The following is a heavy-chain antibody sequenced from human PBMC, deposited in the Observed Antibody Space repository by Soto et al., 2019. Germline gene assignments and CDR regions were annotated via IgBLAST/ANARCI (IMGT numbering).Heavy chain of an antibody. J-gene: IGHJ3*02. CDR1: GLTFIDSD. CDR2: IVVGTGST. Sequence: ASVKVSCKASGLTFIDSDVQWVRQTRGHRLEWIGCIVVGTGSTNYAQEFQGRVTITRDMSTNTVYMELSSLRSDDSSVFYCAADVLTYSSDSSGYYFDGFDTWGQGTMVTVSS. V-gene: IGHV1-58*01. D-gene: IGHD3-22*01. CDR3: AADVLTYSSDSSGYYFDGFDT.